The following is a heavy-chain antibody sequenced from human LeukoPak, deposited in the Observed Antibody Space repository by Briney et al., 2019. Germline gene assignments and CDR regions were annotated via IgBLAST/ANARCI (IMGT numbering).Heavy chain of an antibody. Sequence: GGSLRLSCAASGFTISSNYINWVRQAPGKGLEWVSLIYGCTSADYADSVKGRFTISRDTSMNTVYLQMNSLRAEDTAVYYCARLNFGDDYWGQGTLVTVSS. V-gene: IGHV3-66*01. CDR2: IYGCTSA. CDR1: GFTISSNY. D-gene: IGHD4-17*01. J-gene: IGHJ4*02. CDR3: ARLNFGDDY.